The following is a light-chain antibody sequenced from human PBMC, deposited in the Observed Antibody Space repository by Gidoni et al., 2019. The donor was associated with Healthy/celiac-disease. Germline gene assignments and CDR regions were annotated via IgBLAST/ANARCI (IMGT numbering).Light chain of an antibody. Sequence: EIVFTQPPFTLSLTPGERATLSCRASQSVSSYLAWYQQKPGQAPRRLIYDASSRATGTPAGFSGSRSWTDFTLTISSIEPEDFAVYYCQQRSSWPPLLTFXGXTKVEIK. V-gene: IGKV3-11*01. CDR3: QQRSSWPPLLT. J-gene: IGKJ4*01. CDR1: QSVSSY. CDR2: DAS.